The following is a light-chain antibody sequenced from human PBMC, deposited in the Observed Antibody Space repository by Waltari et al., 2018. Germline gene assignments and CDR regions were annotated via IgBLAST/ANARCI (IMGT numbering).Light chain of an antibody. V-gene: IGLV2-14*03. CDR1: GSDVGGYHY. CDR2: DVS. J-gene: IGLJ2*01. CDR3: SSYRVSDKSVV. Sequence: QSALTQPASVSGAPGHSITISGPGTGSDVGGYHYVSWHQQHPGKAPKRLFYDVSKRTSGVSLRSSGSKSRNTASRTILGLQAEAVADYYCSSYRVSDKSVVFGGGTKLPVL.